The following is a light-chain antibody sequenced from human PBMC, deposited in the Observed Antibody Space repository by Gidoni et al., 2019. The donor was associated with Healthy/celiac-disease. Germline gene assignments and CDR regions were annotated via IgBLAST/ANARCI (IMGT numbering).Light chain of an antibody. J-gene: IGKJ3*01. CDR1: QSVSSY. V-gene: IGKV3-11*01. CDR2: DAS. Sequence: DIVLTQSPATLSLSPGERATLSCRASQSVSSYLAWYQQKPGQAPRLLIYDASNRATGIPARFSGRGSGTDFTLTISSLEPEDFVVYYCQQRSNWPQGVTFGPGTKVDIK. CDR3: QQRSNWPQGVT.